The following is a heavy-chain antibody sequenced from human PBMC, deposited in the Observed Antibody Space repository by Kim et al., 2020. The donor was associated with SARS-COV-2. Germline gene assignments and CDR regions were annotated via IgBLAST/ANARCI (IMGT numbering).Heavy chain of an antibody. CDR3: AKAQPLSSDGYVFED. D-gene: IGHD6-19*01. Sequence: GGSLRLSCGASGFTVNNFAMSWVRQAPGKGLEWVSTDPGGGGRTFYADSVKGRFTISRDNSKNTVFLQMNSVRAEDTAVYYCAKAQPLSSDGYVFEDWGQGTLVTVSS. CDR2: DPGGGGRT. V-gene: IGHV3-23*01. CDR1: GFTVNNFA. J-gene: IGHJ4*02.